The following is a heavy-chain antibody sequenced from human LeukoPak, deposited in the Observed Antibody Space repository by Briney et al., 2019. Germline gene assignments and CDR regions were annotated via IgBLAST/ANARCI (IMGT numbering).Heavy chain of an antibody. CDR2: IIPIFGTA. V-gene: IGHV1-69*06. D-gene: IGHD3-22*01. CDR1: GGTFSSYA. J-gene: IGHJ4*02. Sequence: SVKVSCKASGGTFSSYAISWVRQAPGQGLEWMGGIIPIFGTANYAQKFQGRVTITADKSTSTAYMELSSLRSEDTAVYYCARELEYYYDSSGYYPAPPDYWGQGTLVTVSS. CDR3: ARELEYYYDSSGYYPAPPDY.